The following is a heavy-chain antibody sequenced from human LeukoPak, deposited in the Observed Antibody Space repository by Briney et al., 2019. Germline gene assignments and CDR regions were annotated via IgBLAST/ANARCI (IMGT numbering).Heavy chain of an antibody. V-gene: IGHV4-30-2*02. J-gene: IGHJ2*01. CDR1: GGSISSGGYY. D-gene: IGHD2-2*01. CDR3: ARIDIVVVRPEPRPPYWYFDL. CDR2: IYHSGST. Sequence: PSQTLSLTCTVSGGSISSGGYYWSWIRQPPGKGLEWIGYIYHSGSTYYNPSLKSRVTISVDRSKNQFSLKLSSVTAADTAVYYCARIDIVVVRPEPRPPYWYFDLWGRGTLVTVSS.